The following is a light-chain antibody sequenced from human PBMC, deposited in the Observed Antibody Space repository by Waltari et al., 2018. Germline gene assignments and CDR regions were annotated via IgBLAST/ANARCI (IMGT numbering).Light chain of an antibody. CDR1: SRINVGTYR. CDR3: MIWHSSSVV. V-gene: IGLV5-45*01. J-gene: IGLJ2*01. Sequence: QAVLTQPASLSASPGASASLTCTLRSRINVGTYRIYWYQQQPGSPPQYPLRYKSDSDKQQGSGVPSRFSGSKDASANAGIFLISGLQSEDEADYYCMIWHSSSVVFGGGTKLTVL. CDR2: YKSDSDK.